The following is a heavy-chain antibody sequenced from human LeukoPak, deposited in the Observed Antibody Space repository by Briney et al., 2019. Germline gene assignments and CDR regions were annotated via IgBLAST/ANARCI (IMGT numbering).Heavy chain of an antibody. CDR1: GYTFTGYY. D-gene: IGHD6-6*01. V-gene: IGHV1-2*04. J-gene: IGHJ5*02. CDR2: INPNSGGT. CDR3: ARVSTYSSSLNWFDP. Sequence: VASVKVSCKASGYTFTGYYMHWVRQAPGQGLEWMGWINPNSGGTNYAQKFQGWVTMPRDTSISTAYMELSRLRSDDTAVYYCARVSTYSSSLNWFDPWGQGTLVTVSS.